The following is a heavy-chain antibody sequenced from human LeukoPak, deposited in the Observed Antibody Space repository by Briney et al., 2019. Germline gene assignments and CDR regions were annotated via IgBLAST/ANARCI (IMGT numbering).Heavy chain of an antibody. CDR1: GYTFTGYF. D-gene: IGHD5-18*01. V-gene: IGHV1-46*01. CDR3: ARALRGYSYDTPSYYYYAMDV. Sequence: ASVKVSCKASGYTFTGYFMHWVRQAHGQGLEWMGTINPSGDYTKYAQKFQGRVTMTRDTSSSTVYMELSSLRSEDTAVYYCARALRGYSYDTPSYYYYAMDVWGQGTTVTVSS. CDR2: INPSGDYT. J-gene: IGHJ6*01.